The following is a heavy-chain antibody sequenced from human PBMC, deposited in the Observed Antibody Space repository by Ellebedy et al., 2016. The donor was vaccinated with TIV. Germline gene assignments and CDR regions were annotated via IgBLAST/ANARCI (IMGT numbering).Heavy chain of an antibody. V-gene: IGHV4-30-2*01. D-gene: IGHD3-10*01. J-gene: IGHJ4*02. Sequence: MPSETLSLTCSVSGDSITNTDHSWSWIRQPPGKGLEGIGYIYQTGITYYNQSLETRVTISIDKSKNQFSLKLNSVTAADTAVYYCARRSGTYYLEYYFDNWGQGTLVTVSS. CDR3: ARRSGTYYLEYYFDN. CDR2: IYQTGIT. CDR1: GDSITNTDHS.